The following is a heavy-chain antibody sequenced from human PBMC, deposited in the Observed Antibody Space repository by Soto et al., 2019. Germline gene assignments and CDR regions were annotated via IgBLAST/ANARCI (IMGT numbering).Heavy chain of an antibody. V-gene: IGHV3-30-3*01. D-gene: IGHD3-22*01. CDR2: ISYDGSDK. CDR3: ARFSYDSSGTYFDY. Sequence: QVQLVESGGGVVQPGRSLRLSCAASEFTFSSYAMHWVRQAPGKGLERVAVISYDGSDKYYADSVKGRFTISRDNSKNTLYLQMNGLRAEDTAVYYCARFSYDSSGTYFDYWGQGTLVTVSS. CDR1: EFTFSSYA. J-gene: IGHJ4*02.